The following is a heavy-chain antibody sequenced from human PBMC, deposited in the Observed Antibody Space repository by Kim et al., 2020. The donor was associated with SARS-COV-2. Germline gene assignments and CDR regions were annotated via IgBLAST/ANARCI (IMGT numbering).Heavy chain of an antibody. Sequence: GGSLRLSCAASGFTFSSYGMHWVRQAPGKGLEWVAVISYDGSNKYYADSVKGRFTISRDNSKNTLYLQMNSLRAEDTAVYYCAKGERITMIVVVSVFDY. D-gene: IGHD3-22*01. CDR1: GFTFSSYG. V-gene: IGHV3-30*18. CDR2: ISYDGSNK. J-gene: IGHJ4*01. CDR3: AKGERITMIVVVSVFDY.